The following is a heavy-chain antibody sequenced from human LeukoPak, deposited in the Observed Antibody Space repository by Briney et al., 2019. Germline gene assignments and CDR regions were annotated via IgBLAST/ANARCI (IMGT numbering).Heavy chain of an antibody. V-gene: IGHV4-39*07. J-gene: IGHJ4*02. D-gene: IGHD6-19*01. CDR3: ARGRQWLANEFDY. Sequence: SETLSLTCTVSGGSISNSDSYWAWIRQAPGKGLEWIGSVYSGGITYYNPSLKGRVTISVDTSKNQFSLRLSSVTAADTAVYYCARGRQWLANEFDYWGQGTLVTVSS. CDR2: VYSGGIT. CDR1: GGSISNSDSY.